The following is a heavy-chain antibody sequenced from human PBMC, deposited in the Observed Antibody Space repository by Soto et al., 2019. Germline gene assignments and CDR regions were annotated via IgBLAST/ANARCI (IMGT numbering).Heavy chain of an antibody. V-gene: IGHV3-23*01. D-gene: IGHD2-15*01. CDR3: AKELVVVAASSYSGKDV. CDR1: GVTFGSYA. J-gene: IGHJ6*02. CDR2: ISGSGGST. Sequence: GGSLRLSCAASGVTFGSYAMSWVRQAPEKGLEWVSDISGSGGSTYYADSVKGRFTISRDNSKNTLYLQMNSLRAEDTAVYYCAKELVVVAASSYSGKDVWGQGTTVTVSS.